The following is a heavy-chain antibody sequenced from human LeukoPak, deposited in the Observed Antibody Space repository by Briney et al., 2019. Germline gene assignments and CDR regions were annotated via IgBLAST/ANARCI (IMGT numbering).Heavy chain of an antibody. Sequence: PGGSLRLSCAASGFTFSTYSMNWVRQAPGKGLEWVSSITSSSSYIYYADSVKGRFTFSRDNAKNSLYLQMNSLRAEDTAVYYCARGGHAYYDSSGYRYYFEYWDQGTLVTVSS. V-gene: IGHV3-21*01. J-gene: IGHJ4*02. D-gene: IGHD3-22*01. CDR2: ITSSSSYI. CDR3: ARGGHAYYDSSGYRYYFEY. CDR1: GFTFSTYS.